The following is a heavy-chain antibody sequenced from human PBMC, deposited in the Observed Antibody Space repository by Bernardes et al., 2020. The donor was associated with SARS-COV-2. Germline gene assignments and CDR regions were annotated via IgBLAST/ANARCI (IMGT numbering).Heavy chain of an antibody. Sequence: ASVNVPCKPSAYTPTAYYIHWVRRAPGQGLEWMGLINPNTGATYYSQKFQGRVTMTRDTSITTAYMELNRLTSDDTAVYYCSWRDDAFDIWGQGTTVTVSS. CDR3: SWRDDAFDI. D-gene: IGHD3-3*01. CDR1: AYTPTAYY. V-gene: IGHV1-2*02. J-gene: IGHJ3*02. CDR2: INPNTGAT.